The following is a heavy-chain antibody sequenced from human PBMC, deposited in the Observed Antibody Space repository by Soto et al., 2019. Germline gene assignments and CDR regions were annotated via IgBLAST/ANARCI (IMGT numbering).Heavy chain of an antibody. Sequence: GGSLRLSCAASGFTFSDYYMSWIRQAPGKGLEWVSYISSSGSTIYYTDSVKGRFTISRDNAKNSLYLQRNSLGAEDTAVYYCARETGTNAFDIWGQGTMVTVSS. CDR2: ISSSGSTI. J-gene: IGHJ3*02. CDR3: ARETGTNAFDI. CDR1: GFTFSDYY. V-gene: IGHV3-11*01. D-gene: IGHD1-1*01.